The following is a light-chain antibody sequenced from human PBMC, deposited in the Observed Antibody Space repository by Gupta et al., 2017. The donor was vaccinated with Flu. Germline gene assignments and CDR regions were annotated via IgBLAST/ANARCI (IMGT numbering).Light chain of an antibody. V-gene: IGLV2-14*01. Sequence: SSDVGGYNYVSWYQQHPGKAPKLMIYEVSNRPSGVSNRFSGSKSGNTASLTISGLQAEDEADYYCSSYTSSSTRVVFGGGTKLTVL. CDR2: EVS. CDR3: SSYTSSSTRVV. J-gene: IGLJ2*01. CDR1: SSDVGGYNY.